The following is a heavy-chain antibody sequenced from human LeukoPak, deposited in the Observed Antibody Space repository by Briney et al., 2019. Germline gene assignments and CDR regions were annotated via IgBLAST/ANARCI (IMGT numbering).Heavy chain of an antibody. CDR1: GFTFSDSA. D-gene: IGHD3-3*01. V-gene: IGHV3-73*01. J-gene: IGHJ4*01. CDR3: TSPAHDFDIWSGYYSL. Sequence: GGSLKLSCTVSGFTFSDSAIHWVRHAAGKGLEWVGRIRSKTKSAETGYAASVKGRFTISRDDSKDTAYLQMNSQKPEDTGVYYCTSPAHDFDIWSGYYSLWGHGTQVTVSS. CDR2: IRSKTKSAET.